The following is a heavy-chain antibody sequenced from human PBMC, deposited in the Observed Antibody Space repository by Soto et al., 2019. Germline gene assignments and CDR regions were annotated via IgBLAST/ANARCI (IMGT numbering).Heavy chain of an antibody. V-gene: IGHV4-39*07. D-gene: IGHD7-27*01. CDR3: ARSGALNWGSGSSDFDY. Sequence: SETLSLTCTVSGGSISSSSYYWGWIRQPPGKGLEWIGSIYYSGSTYYNPSLKSRVTISVDTSKNQFSLKLSSVTAADTAVYYCARSGALNWGSGSSDFDYWGQGTLVTVSS. J-gene: IGHJ4*02. CDR1: GGSISSSSYY. CDR2: IYYSGST.